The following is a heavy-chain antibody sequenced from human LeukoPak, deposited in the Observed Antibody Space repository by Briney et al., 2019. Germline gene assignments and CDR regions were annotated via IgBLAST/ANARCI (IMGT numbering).Heavy chain of an antibody. J-gene: IGHJ4*02. V-gene: IGHV3-9*01. CDR2: ISWNGGVT. Sequence: PGRSLRLACAAAGFTFDEYAMYWGRQAPGKGREWGSGISWNGGVTGYADSVKGRFTISRDSAKNSLSLQMNSLSAEDTAFYYCAKGGGAGSYYYGYFDSWGQGTLVTVSS. CDR3: AKGGGAGSYYYGYFDS. CDR1: GFTFDEYA. D-gene: IGHD3-10*01.